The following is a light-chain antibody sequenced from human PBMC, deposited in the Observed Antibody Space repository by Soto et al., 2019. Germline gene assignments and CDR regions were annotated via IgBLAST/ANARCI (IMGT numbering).Light chain of an antibody. CDR2: EVS. CDR1: SSDVGGYNY. V-gene: IGLV2-14*01. Sequence: QSVLTQPASVSGSPGQSITISCTGTSSDVGGYNYVSWYQQHPGKAPKLTIYEVSNRPSGVSNRFSGSKSGNTASLTISGLQAEDEADYYCSSSTSSSTYVFGTGTKVTVL. J-gene: IGLJ1*01. CDR3: SSSTSSSTYV.